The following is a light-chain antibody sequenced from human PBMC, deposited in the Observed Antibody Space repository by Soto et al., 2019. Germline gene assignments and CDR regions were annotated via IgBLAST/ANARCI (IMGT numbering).Light chain of an antibody. CDR3: QQLNSYPIT. CDR2: AAS. J-gene: IGKJ5*01. Sequence: DIQLTQSPSFLSASVGDRVTITCRASQGISTFLAWYQLKPGKAPKLLIYAASTLQSGVPSRFSGSGSGTEFTRTSSSLQPEDFATYYCQQLNSYPITFGQGTRLEIK. V-gene: IGKV1-9*01. CDR1: QGISTF.